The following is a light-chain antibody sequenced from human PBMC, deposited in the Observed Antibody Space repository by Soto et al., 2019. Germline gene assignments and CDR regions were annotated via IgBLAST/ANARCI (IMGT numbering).Light chain of an antibody. J-gene: IGKJ1*01. Sequence: DIQMTQSPSTLSASAGDRVTITCRASQSIGTWLAWYQQKPGKAPKLLIYKASSLESGVPSRFSGSGSGTEFTLTISSLQPDDFATYYCQQYNSYPILFGQGIKVDMK. CDR2: KAS. CDR3: QQYNSYPIL. V-gene: IGKV1-5*03. CDR1: QSIGTW.